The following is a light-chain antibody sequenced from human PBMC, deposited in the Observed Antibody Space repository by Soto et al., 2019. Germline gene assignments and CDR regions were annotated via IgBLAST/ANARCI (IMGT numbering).Light chain of an antibody. CDR2: GAS. V-gene: IGKV3-20*01. CDR1: QSVTSKY. J-gene: IGKJ4*01. CDR3: QQYRSSVQ. Sequence: IVLTQSPDTLSLSPGERATLSCRASQSVTSKYLAWYQQKPGQAPRLLIHGASNRATGIPDRLSGSGSGTDFTLTISRLEPEDFALYYCQQYRSSVQFGGGTKVDMK.